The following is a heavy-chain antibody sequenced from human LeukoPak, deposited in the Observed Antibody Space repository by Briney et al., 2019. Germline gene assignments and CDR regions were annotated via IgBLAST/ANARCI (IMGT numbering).Heavy chain of an antibody. CDR2: MYTSEST. J-gene: IGHJ4*02. D-gene: IGHD2-2*01. CDR1: GDSISRYY. Sequence: SETLSLTCTVSGDSISRYYWSWIRQPAGKGLEWIGRMYTSESTNYNPSLKNRITMSVDTSKNQFPLKLSSVTAADTAVYYCAREITSTSRHFDYWGQGTLVTVSS. CDR3: AREITSTSRHFDY. V-gene: IGHV4-4*07.